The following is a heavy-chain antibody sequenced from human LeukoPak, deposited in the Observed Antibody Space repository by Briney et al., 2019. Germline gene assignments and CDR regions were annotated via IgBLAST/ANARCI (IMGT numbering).Heavy chain of an antibody. D-gene: IGHD6-19*01. CDR3: ARARVVVPARRIAVAGYYFDY. Sequence: GGSLRLSCAASGFTFGSFWMGCVRQVPGKGLEWVANIKQEGSEKYYVDSVKGRFTISRDNAKNSLYLQMNSLRAEDTAVYYCARARVVVPARRIAVAGYYFDYWGQGTLVTVSS. J-gene: IGHJ4*02. CDR1: GFTFGSFW. CDR2: IKQEGSEK. V-gene: IGHV3-7*02.